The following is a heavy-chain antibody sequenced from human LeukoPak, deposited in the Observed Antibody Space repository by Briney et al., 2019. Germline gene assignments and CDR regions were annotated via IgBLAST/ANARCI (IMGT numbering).Heavy chain of an antibody. CDR3: ARLRRGYAFDI. CDR2: ISSSSSYI. V-gene: IGHV3-21*04. CDR1: GFTFSSNS. J-gene: IGHJ3*02. D-gene: IGHD5-12*01. Sequence: GGSLRLSCAASGFTFSSNSMNWVRQAPGKGLEWVSSISSSSSYIYYADSVKGRFTISRDNAKNSLYLQMNSLRAEDTAVYYCARLRRGYAFDIWGQGTMVTVSS.